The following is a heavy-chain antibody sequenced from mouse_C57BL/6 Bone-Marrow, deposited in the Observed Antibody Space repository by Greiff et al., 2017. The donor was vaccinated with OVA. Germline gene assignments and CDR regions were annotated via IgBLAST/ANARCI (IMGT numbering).Heavy chain of an antibody. CDR2: IRNNANGYTT. CDR3: ARDNFYYDCDGGGSFDY. J-gene: IGHJ2*01. V-gene: IGHV7-3*01. D-gene: IGHD2-4*01. CDR1: GFTFTDYY. Sequence: EVHLVESGGGLVQPGGSLSLSCAASGFTFTDYYMSWVRQPPGKALEWLGFIRNNANGYTTAYSASVQGRFTISRDNSQSIIYLQMNALRAEDSATSYCARDNFYYDCDGGGSFDYWGKGTTLTVSS.